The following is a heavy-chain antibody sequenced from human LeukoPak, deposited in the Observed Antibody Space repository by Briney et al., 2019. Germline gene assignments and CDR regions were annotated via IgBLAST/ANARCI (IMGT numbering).Heavy chain of an antibody. CDR1: GFTFGDHA. J-gene: IGHJ6*02. Sequence: GGSLRLSCTASGFTFGDHAMSWVRQAPGKGLEWVGFIRSKAYGGTTEYAASVKGRFIISRDDSKSIAYLQMNSLKTEDTAVYYCTRGPIQVWLYYGMDVWGQETTVIVSS. CDR3: TRGPIQVWLYYGMDV. V-gene: IGHV3-49*04. D-gene: IGHD5-18*01. CDR2: IRSKAYGGTT.